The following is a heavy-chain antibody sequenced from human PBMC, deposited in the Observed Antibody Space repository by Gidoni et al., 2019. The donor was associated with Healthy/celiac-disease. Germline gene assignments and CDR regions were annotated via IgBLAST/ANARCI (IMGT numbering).Heavy chain of an antibody. D-gene: IGHD6-19*01. CDR3: ARHGLRSGWDDAFDI. Sequence: QLQLQESGPGLVKPSEPLSLTCTVSGGSIRSSSYYWGWIRQPPGKGLEWIGSIYYSGSTYYNPALKSRVTISGDTSKNQFSLKLSFVTAADTAVDYCARHGLRSGWDDAFDIWGQGTMVTVS. J-gene: IGHJ3*02. CDR2: IYYSGST. CDR1: GGSIRSSSYY. V-gene: IGHV4-39*01.